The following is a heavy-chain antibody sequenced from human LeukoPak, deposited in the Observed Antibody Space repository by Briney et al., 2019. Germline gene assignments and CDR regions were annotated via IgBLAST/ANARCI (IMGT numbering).Heavy chain of an antibody. CDR2: INPNSGGT. J-gene: IGHJ4*02. CDR3: SVWFGEFAH. CDR1: GYTFTDYN. D-gene: IGHD3-10*01. Sequence: ASAKVSCKXSGYTFTDYNIHWVRQAPGQGLEWMGWINPNSGGTNYAQRFQGMVTMTRDTSISTAYMDLGSLKSDDTATYFCSVWFGEFAHWGQGTLVTVSS. V-gene: IGHV1-2*02.